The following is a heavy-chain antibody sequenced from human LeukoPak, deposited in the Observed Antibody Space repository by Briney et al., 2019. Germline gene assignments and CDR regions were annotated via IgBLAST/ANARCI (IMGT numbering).Heavy chain of an antibody. CDR2: ISSSSNYI. V-gene: IGHV3-21*01. Sequence: GGSLRLPCAASGFTFTSYTMNWVRQAPGKGLEWVSSISSSSNYIYYADSVKGRFTISRDNAKNSLYLQMNSLRAEDTAVYYCARESPKWRYFDYWGQGTLVTVSS. D-gene: IGHD2-8*01. CDR1: GFTFTSYT. J-gene: IGHJ4*02. CDR3: ARESPKWRYFDY.